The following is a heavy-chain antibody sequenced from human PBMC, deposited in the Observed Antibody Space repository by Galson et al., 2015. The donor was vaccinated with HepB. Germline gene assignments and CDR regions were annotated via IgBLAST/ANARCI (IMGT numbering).Heavy chain of an antibody. CDR3: ARDRGANWGFFDY. CDR2: IYYSGST. Sequence: SETLSLTCTVSGGSISSYYWSWIRQPPGKGLEWIGYIYYSGSTNYNPSLKSRVTISVDTSKNQFSLRLSSVTAADTAVYYCARDRGANWGFFDYWGQGTLVTVSS. J-gene: IGHJ4*02. D-gene: IGHD7-27*01. CDR1: GGSISSYY. V-gene: IGHV4-59*01.